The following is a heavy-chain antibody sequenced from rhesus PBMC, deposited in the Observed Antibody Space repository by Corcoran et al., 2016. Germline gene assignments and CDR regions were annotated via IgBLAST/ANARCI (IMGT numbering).Heavy chain of an antibody. Sequence: QVQLQESGPGVVTPSETLSLTCAVSGGSISDSYRWNWIRQPPGKGLEWIGYIYGSGTRTNFNPSLKSRVTSSKDTSKNQFSLKLSSGTAADTAMYYCARDSPFDYWGQGVLVTVSS. J-gene: IGHJ4*01. CDR1: GGSISDSYR. CDR3: ARDSPFDY. CDR2: IYGSGTRT. V-gene: IGHV4S10*01.